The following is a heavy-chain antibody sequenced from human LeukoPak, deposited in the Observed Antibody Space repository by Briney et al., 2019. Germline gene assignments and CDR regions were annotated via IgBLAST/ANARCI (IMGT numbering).Heavy chain of an antibody. CDR3: ARERGGTGYDSGLDYDY. J-gene: IGHJ4*02. Sequence: GESLKISCKGSGYSFTSYWIGWVRQMPGKGLEWMGIIYPGDSDTRYSPSFQGQVTISADKSINTVYVQWSSLQASDTAMYYCARERGGTGYDSGLDYDYWGQGTLVTVSS. D-gene: IGHD5-12*01. V-gene: IGHV5-51*01. CDR1: GYSFTSYW. CDR2: IYPGDSDT.